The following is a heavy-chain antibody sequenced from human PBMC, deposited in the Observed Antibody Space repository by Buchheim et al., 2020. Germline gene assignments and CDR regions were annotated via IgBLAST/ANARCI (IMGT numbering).Heavy chain of an antibody. Sequence: EVQLLESGGGLVQPGGSLRLSCAASGFTFSSYAMSWVRQAPGKGLEWVSAISGSGGSTYYADSVKGRFTISRDNSKNTLDLQMNSLRAEDTAVYYCAKDSPEGPVYSSSRRPFDYWGQGTL. CDR1: GFTFSSYA. J-gene: IGHJ4*02. V-gene: IGHV3-23*01. CDR3: AKDSPEGPVYSSSRRPFDY. D-gene: IGHD6-6*01. CDR2: ISGSGGST.